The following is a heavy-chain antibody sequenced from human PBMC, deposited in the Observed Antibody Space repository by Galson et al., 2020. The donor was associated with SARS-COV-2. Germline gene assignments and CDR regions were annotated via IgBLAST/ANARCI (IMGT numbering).Heavy chain of an antibody. CDR2: INQDGSDQ. CDR3: ARDLGLVTTCYFDY. V-gene: IGHV3-7*04. Sequence: GGSLRLSCAASGFTFSRYWMSWVRQAPGKGLEWVANINQDGSDQNYVDSVKGRFTISRDNAKNSLYLQMISLRAEDTAVYSCARDLGLVTTCYFDYWGQGNLVTVSS. D-gene: IGHD4-17*01. CDR1: GFTFSRYW. J-gene: IGHJ4*02.